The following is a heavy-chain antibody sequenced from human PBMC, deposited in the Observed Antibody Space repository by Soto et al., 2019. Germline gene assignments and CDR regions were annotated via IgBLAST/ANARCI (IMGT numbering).Heavy chain of an antibody. CDR1: GYTFTSYY. Sequence: GASVKVSCKASGYTFTSYYMHWVRQAPGQGLEWMGIINPSGGSTSYAQKFQGRVTMTRDTSTSTVYMELSSLRSEDTAVYYCAFYDSSGAWFGPWGQGTLVTVSS. CDR2: INPSGGST. J-gene: IGHJ5*02. V-gene: IGHV1-46*01. CDR3: AFYDSSGAWFGP. D-gene: IGHD3-22*01.